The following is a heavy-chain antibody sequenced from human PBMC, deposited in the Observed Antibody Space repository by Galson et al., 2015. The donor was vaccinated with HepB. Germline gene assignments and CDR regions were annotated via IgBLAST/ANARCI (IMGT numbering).Heavy chain of an antibody. Sequence: SVKVSCKVSGGTFSSYAISWVRQAPGQGLEWMGGIIPTFGTANYAQKFQGRVTITADESTSTAYMDLSSLRSEDTAVYYCARKILTGYYNWFDPWGQGTLVTVSS. CDR2: IIPTFGTA. CDR1: GGTFSSYA. CDR3: ARKILTGYYNWFDP. D-gene: IGHD3-9*01. V-gene: IGHV1-69*13. J-gene: IGHJ5*02.